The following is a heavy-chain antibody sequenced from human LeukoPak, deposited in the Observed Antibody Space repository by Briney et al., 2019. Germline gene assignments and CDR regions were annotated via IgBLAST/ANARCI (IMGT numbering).Heavy chain of an antibody. J-gene: IGHJ4*02. CDR1: GVSISSYY. CDR3: ARGGGGSPFDH. D-gene: IGHD1-26*01. Sequence: SGTLSLTCAVSGVSISSYYRSWVRQPAGEGVEWVGGIYTSPSTNYNPSLKRRVTLSVDTSKNQSSLKLSSVTAADTAVYYCARGGGGSPFDHWGQGTLVTVSS. CDR2: IYTSPST. V-gene: IGHV4-59*10.